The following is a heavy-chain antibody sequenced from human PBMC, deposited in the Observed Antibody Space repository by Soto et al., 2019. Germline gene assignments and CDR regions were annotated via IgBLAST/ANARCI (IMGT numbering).Heavy chain of an antibody. J-gene: IGHJ3*02. Sequence: GGSLRLSCAASGFTFSSYAMSWVRQAPGKGLEWVSAISGSGGNTYYADSVKGRFTISRENAKNSLYLQMNSLRAGDTAVYYCARATRAFDIWGQGTMVTVSS. V-gene: IGHV3-23*01. CDR2: ISGSGGNT. CDR3: ARATRAFDI. CDR1: GFTFSSYA.